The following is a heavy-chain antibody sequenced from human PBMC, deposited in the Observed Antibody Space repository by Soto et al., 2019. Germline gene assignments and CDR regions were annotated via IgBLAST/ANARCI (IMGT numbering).Heavy chain of an antibody. J-gene: IGHJ5*02. V-gene: IGHV4-31*01. CDR2: TYHTGRA. Sequence: QVQLQESGPGLVKPSQTLSLTCTVSGGSIGNGAYNWSWIRQHPVNGLVWIGYTYHTGRAYKNPSLESPVSISLEISVNQFSVRLASVTAAVTAVDYAARTLGGETTKWALFWFDPWGQGTQVTISS. CDR3: ARTLGGETTKWALFWFDP. D-gene: IGHD1-26*01. CDR1: GGSIGNGAYN.